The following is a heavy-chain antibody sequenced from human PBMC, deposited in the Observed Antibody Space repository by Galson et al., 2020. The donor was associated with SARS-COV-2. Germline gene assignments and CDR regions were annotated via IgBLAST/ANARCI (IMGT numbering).Heavy chain of an antibody. CDR3: ARDHFGYNSLDY. CDR2: IKGDGSYT. Sequence: ESLKISCAASGFTFSKYWMHWVRQAPGKGLEWLSRIKGDGSYTDYADSVKGRFTISRDNAKNTLYLQMNSLRAEDTAVYFCARDHFGYNSLDYWGQGTLITVS. J-gene: IGHJ4*02. D-gene: IGHD5-12*01. V-gene: IGHV3-74*01. CDR1: GFTFSKYW.